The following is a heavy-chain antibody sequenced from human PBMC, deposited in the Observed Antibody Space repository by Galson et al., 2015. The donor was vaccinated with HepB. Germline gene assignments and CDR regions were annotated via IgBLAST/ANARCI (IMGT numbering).Heavy chain of an antibody. CDR2: ISSSSSYI. J-gene: IGHJ4*02. CDR1: GFTFSSYS. V-gene: IGHV3-21*01. CDR3: ARVERNYYDSSGYLFPRHFDY. Sequence: SLRLSCAASGFTFSSYSMNWVRQAPGKGLEWVSSISSSSSYIYYADSVKGRFTISRDNAKNSLYLQMNSLRAEDTAVYYCARVERNYYDSSGYLFPRHFDYWGQGTLVTVSS. D-gene: IGHD3-22*01.